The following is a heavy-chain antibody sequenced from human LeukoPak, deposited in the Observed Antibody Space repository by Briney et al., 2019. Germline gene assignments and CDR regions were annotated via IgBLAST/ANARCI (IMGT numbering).Heavy chain of an antibody. CDR1: GFTFSSYA. CDR2: ISYDGSNK. Sequence: PGRSLRLSCAASGFTFSSYAMHWVRQAPGKGLEWVAVISYDGSNKYYADSVKGRFTISRDNSKNTLYLQMNSLRAEDTAVYYCAREDGYSSSWYGYYFDYWGQGTLVTVSS. D-gene: IGHD6-13*01. V-gene: IGHV3-30-3*01. J-gene: IGHJ4*02. CDR3: AREDGYSSSWYGYYFDY.